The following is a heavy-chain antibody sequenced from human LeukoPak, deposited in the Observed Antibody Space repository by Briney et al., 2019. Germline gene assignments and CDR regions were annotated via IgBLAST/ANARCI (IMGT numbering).Heavy chain of an antibody. CDR1: GFTFSSYG. Sequence: GGSLRLSCAASGFTFSSYGMSWVRQAPGKGLEWVSGINWNGGSTGYADSVKGRFTISRDNAKNSLYLQMNSLRAEDTALYYCARAAGGSYYYYYYMDVWGKGTTVTVSS. CDR3: ARAAGGSYYYYYYMDV. J-gene: IGHJ6*03. CDR2: INWNGGST. D-gene: IGHD1-26*01. V-gene: IGHV3-20*04.